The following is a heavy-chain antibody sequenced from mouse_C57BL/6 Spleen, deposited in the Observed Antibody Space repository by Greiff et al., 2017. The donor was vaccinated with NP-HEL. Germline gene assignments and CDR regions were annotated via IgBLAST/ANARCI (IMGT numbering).Heavy chain of an antibody. CDR1: GYTFTDYN. V-gene: IGHV1-22*01. J-gene: IGHJ3*01. Sequence: VQLQQSGPELVKPGASVKMSCKASGYTFTDYNMHWVKQSHGKSLEWIGYINPNNGGTSYNQKFKGKATLTVNKSSSTAYMELRSLTSEDSAVYYCARRGNYGNYEAWFAYWGQGTLVTVSA. D-gene: IGHD2-1*01. CDR3: ARRGNYGNYEAWFAY. CDR2: INPNNGGT.